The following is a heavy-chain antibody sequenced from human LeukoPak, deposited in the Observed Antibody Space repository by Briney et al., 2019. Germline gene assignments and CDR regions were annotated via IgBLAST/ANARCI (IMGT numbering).Heavy chain of an antibody. CDR3: ARGYSSGWGNWFDP. J-gene: IGHJ5*02. CDR1: GFTFSRSA. V-gene: IGHV3-23*01. Sequence: GGSLRLSCVTSGFTFSRSAMSWVRQAPGKGLEWVSAISGGGGSTYYADSVKGRFTLSRDNTKNTVYLQMNSLRAEDTALYYCARGYSSGWGNWFDPWGQGTLVTVSS. D-gene: IGHD6-19*01. CDR2: ISGGGGST.